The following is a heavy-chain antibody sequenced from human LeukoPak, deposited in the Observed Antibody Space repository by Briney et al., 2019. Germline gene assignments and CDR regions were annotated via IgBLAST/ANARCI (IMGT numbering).Heavy chain of an antibody. CDR2: VNSDGSSI. D-gene: IGHD1-26*01. CDR3: AKGGRAHFDF. V-gene: IGHV3-74*01. Sequence: PGGSLRLSCAASGFTFSNYGMHWVRQAPGKGLVWVSRVNSDGSSINYADSVKGRFTISRDNAKNTLYLQMNSLRAEDTAVYYCAKGGRAHFDFWGQGTLVAVSS. CDR1: GFTFSNYG. J-gene: IGHJ4*02.